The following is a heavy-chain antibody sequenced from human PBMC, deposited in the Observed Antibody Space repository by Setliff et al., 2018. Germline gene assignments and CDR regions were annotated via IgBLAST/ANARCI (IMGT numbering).Heavy chain of an antibody. V-gene: IGHV1-2*06. CDR1: GYIFTDYY. D-gene: IGHD6-13*01. Sequence: ASVKVSCKASGYIFTDYYMHWVRQAPGQELGWMGRINPNSGGTNYAQKFQGRVTMTRDTSASTVYMEMGNLTSDDTAVYYCARAGSAAAGRKGIFEYWGQGSLVTVSS. CDR2: INPNSGGT. CDR3: ARAGSAAAGRKGIFEY. J-gene: IGHJ4*02.